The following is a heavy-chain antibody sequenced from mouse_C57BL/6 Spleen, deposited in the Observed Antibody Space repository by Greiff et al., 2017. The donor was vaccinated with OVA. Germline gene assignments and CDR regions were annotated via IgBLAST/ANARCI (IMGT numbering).Heavy chain of an antibody. J-gene: IGHJ4*01. D-gene: IGHD2-3*01. CDR2: INPGSGGT. Sequence: QVQLQQSGAELVRPGTSVKVSCKASGYAFTNYLIEWVKQRPGQGLEWIGVINPGSGGTNYTEKFKGKATLTADKSSSTAYMQLSSLTSEDSAVYYCARRSSYDGYYGAMDYWGQGTSVTVSS. V-gene: IGHV1-54*01. CDR1: GYAFTNYL. CDR3: ARRSSYDGYYGAMDY.